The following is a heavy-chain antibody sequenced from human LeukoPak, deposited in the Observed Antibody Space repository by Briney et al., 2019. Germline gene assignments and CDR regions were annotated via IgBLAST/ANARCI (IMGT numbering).Heavy chain of an antibody. CDR1: GFTFSNAW. D-gene: IGHD3-22*01. V-gene: IGHV3-15*07. CDR2: IRSNSDGGTI. CDR3: ATDFYDST. J-gene: IGHJ5*02. Sequence: GGSLRLSCATSGFTFSNAWMNWVRQAPGKGLEWVGRIRSNSDGGTIDYAAPVKGRFTLSRDDSKTTLYLQMNSLQTEDTAVYYCATDFYDSTWGQGTLVTASS.